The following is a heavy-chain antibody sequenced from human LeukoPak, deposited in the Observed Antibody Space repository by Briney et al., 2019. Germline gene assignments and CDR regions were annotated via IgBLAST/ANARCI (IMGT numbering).Heavy chain of an antibody. CDR3: ARGIAVAGPPHFDY. CDR2: IYYSGST. CDR1: GGSISSSSYY. V-gene: IGHV4-39*07. D-gene: IGHD6-19*01. J-gene: IGHJ4*02. Sequence: PSETLSLTCTVSGGSISSSSYYWGWIRQPPGKGLEWIGSIYYSGSTYYNPSLKSRVTISVDTSKNQFSLKLSSVTAADTAVYYCARGIAVAGPPHFDYWGQGTLVTVSS.